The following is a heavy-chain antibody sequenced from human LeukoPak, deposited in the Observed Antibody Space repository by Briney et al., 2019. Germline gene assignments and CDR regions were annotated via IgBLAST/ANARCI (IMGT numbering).Heavy chain of an antibody. D-gene: IGHD6-6*01. CDR1: GYTFTSYG. CDR2: ISAYNGNT. CDR3: ARAILPGSGGKYSSSSNWFDP. J-gene: IGHJ5*02. V-gene: IGHV1-18*01. Sequence: ASVKVSCKASGYTFTSYGISWVRQAPGQGLEWMGWISAYNGNTNYAQKLQGRVTMTTDTSTSTAYMELRSLRSDDTAVYYCARAILPGSGGKYSSSSNWFDPWGQGTLVTVSS.